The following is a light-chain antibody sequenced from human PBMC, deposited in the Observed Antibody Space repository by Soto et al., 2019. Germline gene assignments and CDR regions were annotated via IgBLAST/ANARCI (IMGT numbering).Light chain of an antibody. CDR2: GAS. CDR1: QSLSSSY. CDR3: HQYGSSPRT. Sequence: EIVLTQSPGTLSLSPGERATLSCRASQSLSSSYLAWYQQKPGQAPRLLIYGASSRATGIPDRFSGSASGTDFPLTISRLEAEDFAVYSCHQYGSSPRTFGQGTKVEIK. J-gene: IGKJ1*01. V-gene: IGKV3-20*01.